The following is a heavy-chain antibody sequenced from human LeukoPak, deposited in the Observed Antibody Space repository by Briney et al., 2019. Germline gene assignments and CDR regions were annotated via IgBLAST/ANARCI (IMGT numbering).Heavy chain of an antibody. J-gene: IGHJ3*02. D-gene: IGHD3-9*01. CDR3: MTGYYLGGAFDI. CDR1: GFTFSSYA. CDR2: ISGSGCST. Sequence: GGSLRLSCAASGFTFSSYAISWVRQAPGKGREWVSAISGSGCSTYYADSVKGRFTISRDNSKNTLYLQMNSLRAEDTAVYYCMTGYYLGGAFDIWGQGTMVTVSS. V-gene: IGHV3-23*01.